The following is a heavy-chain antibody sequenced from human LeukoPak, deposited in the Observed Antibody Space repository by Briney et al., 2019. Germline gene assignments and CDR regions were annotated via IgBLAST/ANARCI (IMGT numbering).Heavy chain of an antibody. D-gene: IGHD3-22*01. V-gene: IGHV3-30*04. CDR2: ISSDGNNK. J-gene: IGHJ4*02. CDR1: GFTFSSYA. CDR3: AKGNDISGYYYPHFDY. Sequence: GGSLRLSCAASGFTFSSYAMHWVRQAPGKGLEWVAVISSDGNNKNYVDSVKGRFTFSRDNSKNTLYLQMNSLRAEDTAVYYCAKGNDISGYYYPHFDYWGQGTLVTVSS.